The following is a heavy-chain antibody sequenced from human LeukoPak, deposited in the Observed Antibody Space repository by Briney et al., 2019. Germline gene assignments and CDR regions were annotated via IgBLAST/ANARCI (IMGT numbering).Heavy chain of an antibody. CDR2: INHSGST. Sequence: PSETLSLTCAVYGGSFGGYYWSWIRQPPGKGLEWIGEINHSGSTNYNPSLKSRVTISVDTSKNQFSLKLSSVTAADTAVYYCAREAVAGTEALYYFDYWGQGTLVTVSS. CDR3: AREAVAGTEALYYFDY. CDR1: GGSFGGYY. D-gene: IGHD6-19*01. V-gene: IGHV4-34*01. J-gene: IGHJ4*02.